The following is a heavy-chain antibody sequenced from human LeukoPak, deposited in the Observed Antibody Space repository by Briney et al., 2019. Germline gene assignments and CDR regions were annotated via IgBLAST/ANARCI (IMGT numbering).Heavy chain of an antibody. Sequence: ASVKVSCKASGYTFTSYGISWVRQAPGQGLEWMGWNSAYNGNTNYAQKLQGRVTMTTDTSTSTAYMELRSLRSDDTAVYYCARYYDFWRGYYTGWFDPWGQGTLVTVSS. V-gene: IGHV1-18*01. CDR3: ARYYDFWRGYYTGWFDP. CDR2: NSAYNGNT. CDR1: GYTFTSYG. J-gene: IGHJ5*02. D-gene: IGHD3-3*01.